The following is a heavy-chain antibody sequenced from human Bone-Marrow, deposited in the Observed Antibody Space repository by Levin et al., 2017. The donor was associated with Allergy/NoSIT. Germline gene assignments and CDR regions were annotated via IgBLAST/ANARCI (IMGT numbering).Heavy chain of an antibody. J-gene: IGHJ4*02. D-gene: IGHD6-6*01. Sequence: GGSLRLSCAASGFTFDDYAMHWVRQAPGKGLQWVSGISWNSGSIGYADSVKGRFTISRDSAKNSLYLQMNSLRPEDTALYYCAKADRYSTSSNYFDLWGQGTLVTVSS. CDR3: AKADRYSTSSNYFDL. V-gene: IGHV3-9*01. CDR2: ISWNSGSI. CDR1: GFTFDDYA.